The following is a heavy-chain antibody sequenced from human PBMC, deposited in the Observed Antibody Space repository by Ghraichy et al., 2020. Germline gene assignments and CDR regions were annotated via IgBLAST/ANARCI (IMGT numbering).Heavy chain of an antibody. CDR2: ISSSSSTI. J-gene: IGHJ4*02. CDR3: ARDVVVRY. D-gene: IGHD2-15*01. V-gene: IGHV3-48*01. CDR1: GFTFSSYS. Sequence: GGSLRLSCAASGFTFSSYSMNWVRQAPGKGLEWVSYISSSSSTIYYPDSVKGRFTISRDNAKNSLYLQMNSLRAEDTAVYYCARDVVVRYWGQGTLVTVSS.